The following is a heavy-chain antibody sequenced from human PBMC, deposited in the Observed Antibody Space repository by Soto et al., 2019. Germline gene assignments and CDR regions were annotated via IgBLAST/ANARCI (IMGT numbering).Heavy chain of an antibody. CDR2: ISGSGGST. J-gene: IGHJ6*02. V-gene: IGHV3-23*01. CDR1: GFTFSSYA. CDR3: AKRKKGRSNYYTDYYYYGMDV. Sequence: GGSLRLSCAASGFTFSSYAMSWVRQAPGKGLEWVSAISGSGGSTYYADSVKGRFTISRDNSKNTLYLQMNSLRAEDTAVYYCAKRKKGRSNYYTDYYYYGMDVWGQGTTVTVSS. D-gene: IGHD4-4*01.